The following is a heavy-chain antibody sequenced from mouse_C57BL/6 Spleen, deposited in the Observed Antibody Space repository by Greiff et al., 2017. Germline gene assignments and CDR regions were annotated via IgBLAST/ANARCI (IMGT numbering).Heavy chain of an antibody. J-gene: IGHJ1*03. CDR1: GYTFTDYN. CDR2: INPNNGGT. CDR3: ARHSNFFYWYFDV. D-gene: IGHD2-5*01. V-gene: IGHV1-22*01. Sequence: EVQLQQSGPELVKPGASVTMSCKASGYTFTDYNMHWVKQSHGKSLEWIGYINPNNGGTSYNQKFKGKATLTVNKSSSTAYMELRSLTSEDSAVYYCARHSNFFYWYFDVWGTGTTVTVSS.